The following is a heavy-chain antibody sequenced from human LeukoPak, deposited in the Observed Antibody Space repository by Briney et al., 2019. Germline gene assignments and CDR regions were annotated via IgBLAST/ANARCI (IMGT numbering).Heavy chain of an antibody. J-gene: IGHJ4*02. CDR1: GFTFSSYA. Sequence: GGSLRLSCAASGFTFSSYAMSWVRQAPGKGLEWVSIINKSGGSTNYADSVKGRFTISRDNSENTLYLQVNSLRAEDTALYYCARGGDVFWSGYYIDYWGQGTLVTVSS. D-gene: IGHD3-3*01. V-gene: IGHV3-23*01. CDR3: ARGGDVFWSGYYIDY. CDR2: INKSGGST.